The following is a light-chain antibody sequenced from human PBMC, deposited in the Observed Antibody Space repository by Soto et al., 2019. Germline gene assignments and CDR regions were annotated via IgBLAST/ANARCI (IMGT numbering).Light chain of an antibody. J-gene: IGKJ1*01. V-gene: IGKV3-20*01. CDR2: DAS. Sequence: PQSXATLSFSVPDXXXXXXXASRNVYNNLAWYQQKXGQAPRLLIYDASXRATGIPDRFSGGGSGTDFTLTISRLEPEDFAVYYCQQYGSSPTTFGEGTKVDIK. CDR3: QQYGSSPTT. CDR1: RNVYNN.